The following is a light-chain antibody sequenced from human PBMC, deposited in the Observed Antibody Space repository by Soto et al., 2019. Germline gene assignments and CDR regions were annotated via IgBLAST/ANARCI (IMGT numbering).Light chain of an antibody. Sequence: DIQMTQSPSSVSASVGDRVTITCRASQAIDSWLAWYQQKPGEAPKLLIYDVSSLKSGVPSRSSGSGSGTEFILTISSLQPDDCATYYCQQFDSYSWTFGQGTKVDIK. J-gene: IGKJ1*01. V-gene: IGKV1-5*01. CDR2: DVS. CDR1: QAIDSW. CDR3: QQFDSYSWT.